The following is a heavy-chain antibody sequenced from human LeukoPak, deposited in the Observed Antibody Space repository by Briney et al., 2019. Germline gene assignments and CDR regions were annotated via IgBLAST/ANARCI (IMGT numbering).Heavy chain of an antibody. CDR3: ARDPNGNYVGAFDLQR. J-gene: IGHJ1*01. CDR2: ISGAGT. V-gene: IGHV3-23*01. CDR1: GFIFNNYA. Sequence: PGGSLRLSCAASGFIFNNYALTWVRQAPGRGLEWVSSISGAGTYYADSVKGRFAISRDNYKNMLYLQMSRLRAEDTAVYYCARDPNGNYVGAFDLQRWGQGTLVTVSS. D-gene: IGHD4-17*01.